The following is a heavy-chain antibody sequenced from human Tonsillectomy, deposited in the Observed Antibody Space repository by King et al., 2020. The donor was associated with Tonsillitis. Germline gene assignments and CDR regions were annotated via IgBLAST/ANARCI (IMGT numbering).Heavy chain of an antibody. J-gene: IGHJ4*02. CDR1: GFTFDDYA. CDR2: ISGDGGST. CDR3: AKVETYYYDSSGSFDY. D-gene: IGHD3-22*01. Sequence: VQLVESGGGVVQPGGSLRVSCAASGFTFDDYAMHWVRQAPGKGLEWVSLISGDGGSTYYADSGKGRFTISRDNSKNSLYLQMNSLRTEDTALYYCAKVETYYYDSSGSFDYWGQGTLVTVSS. V-gene: IGHV3-43*02.